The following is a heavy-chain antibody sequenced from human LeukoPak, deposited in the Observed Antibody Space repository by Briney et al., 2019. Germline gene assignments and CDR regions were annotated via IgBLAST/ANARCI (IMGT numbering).Heavy chain of an antibody. D-gene: IGHD5/OR15-5a*01. J-gene: IGHJ3*02. Sequence: GASVKVSCKASGYTFTGYYIHWVRQAPGQGLEWMGWINPSGGNTNYAQKFQGRVTMTRDTSTSTVYMELSSLRSEDTAVYYCARGDHVRIYAESSFDIWGQGTMVTVSS. V-gene: IGHV1-46*01. CDR2: INPSGGNT. CDR1: GYTFTGYY. CDR3: ARGDHVRIYAESSFDI.